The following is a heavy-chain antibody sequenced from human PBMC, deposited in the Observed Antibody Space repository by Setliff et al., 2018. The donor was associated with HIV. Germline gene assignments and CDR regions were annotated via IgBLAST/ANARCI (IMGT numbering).Heavy chain of an antibody. CDR2: ISTNTGNP. CDR1: GYTFTSYG. Sequence: ASVKVSCKPSGYTFTSYGISWVRQAPGQGLEWMGWISTNTGNPTYAQGFTGRFVFSLDTSVTTAYVQIISLEAEDTAVYYCARASGGSYGFDYWGQGTLVTVSS. D-gene: IGHD3-16*01. V-gene: IGHV7-4-1*02. CDR3: ARASGGSYGFDY. J-gene: IGHJ4*02.